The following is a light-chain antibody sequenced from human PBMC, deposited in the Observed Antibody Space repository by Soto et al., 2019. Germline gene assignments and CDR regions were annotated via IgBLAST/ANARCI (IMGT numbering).Light chain of an antibody. J-gene: IGKJ3*01. CDR1: QSVASSH. CDR2: DAS. CDR3: QQYGSAPFT. Sequence: IVLTHSPATLSLSPGEIATLSFRASQSVASSHLAWYRQKPGQTPRLLIYDASSRATGIPDRISGSGSGTDFTLTISRLEPEDFAVYYCQQYGSAPFTFGPGTKVDIK. V-gene: IGKV3-20*01.